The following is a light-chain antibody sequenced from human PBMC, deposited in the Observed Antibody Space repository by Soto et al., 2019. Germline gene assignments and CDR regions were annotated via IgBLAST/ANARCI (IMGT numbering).Light chain of an antibody. J-gene: IGLJ2*01. CDR3: SSYAGSNRLV. CDR1: SSDAGDYNY. Sequence: QSVLTQPPSASGSPGQSVTISCTGISSDAGDYNYVSWYQQHPGKAPKVMIYEVTKRPSGVPDRFSGSKSGNTASLTVSGLQAEDEADYYCSSYAGSNRLVFGGGTKLTVL. CDR2: EVT. V-gene: IGLV2-8*01.